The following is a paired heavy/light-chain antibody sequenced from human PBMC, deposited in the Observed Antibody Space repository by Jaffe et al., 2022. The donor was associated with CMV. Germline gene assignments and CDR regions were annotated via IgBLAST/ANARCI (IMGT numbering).Heavy chain of an antibody. CDR1: GGSINTAGYY. V-gene: IGHV4-31*03. CDR3: ARDWGTGHWFDP. J-gene: IGHJ5*02. D-gene: IGHD3-16*01. Sequence: QVQLQESGPGLVQPSQTLSLTCTVSGGSINTAGYYWSWIRQHPGKGLEWIGFIYFSGSTYYNPSLQSRVTISIDTSENQFSLKLSSVTAADTAVYFCARDWGTGHWFDPWGQGTLVTVSS. CDR2: IYFSGST.
Light chain of an antibody. CDR1: QSVGSSY. CDR3: QQYGSSSWT. J-gene: IGKJ1*01. Sequence: EVVLTQSPGTLSLSPGERATLSCRASQSVGSSYLAWYQQKPGQAPRLLIFGASSRATGIPDRFSGSGSGTDFTLTISRLEPEDFAVYYCQQYGSSSWTFGQGTKVEIK. V-gene: IGKV3-20*01. CDR2: GAS.